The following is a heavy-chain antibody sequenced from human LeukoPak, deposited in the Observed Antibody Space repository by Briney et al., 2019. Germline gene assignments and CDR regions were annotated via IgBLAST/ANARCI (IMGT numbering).Heavy chain of an antibody. CDR3: ARSNYYYYYGMDV. J-gene: IGHJ6*02. V-gene: IGHV3-74*01. Sequence: GGSLRLSCAASGFTFSSYWMHWVRQAPGKGLVWVSRINSDGSSTSYADSVKGRFTISRDNAKNTLYLQMSSLRAEDTAVYYCARSNYYYYYGMDVWGQGTTVTVSS. CDR2: INSDGSST. CDR1: GFTFSSYW.